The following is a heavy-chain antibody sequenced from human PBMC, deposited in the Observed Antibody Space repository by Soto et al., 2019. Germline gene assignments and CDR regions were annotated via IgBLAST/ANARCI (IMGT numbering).Heavy chain of an antibody. V-gene: IGHV3-23*01. J-gene: IGHJ1*01. D-gene: IGHD6-19*01. CDR2: ISGSGGST. CDR1: GFTFSSYA. CDR3: AKRDGAGLFIAVALNAEYFQY. Sequence: QPGGSLRLSCAASGFTFSSYAMSWVRQAPGKGLEWVSAISGSGGSTYYADSVKGRFTISRDNSKNTLYLQMNSLRAEDTAVYYCAKRDGAGLFIAVALNAEYFQYWGQGTLVTVSS.